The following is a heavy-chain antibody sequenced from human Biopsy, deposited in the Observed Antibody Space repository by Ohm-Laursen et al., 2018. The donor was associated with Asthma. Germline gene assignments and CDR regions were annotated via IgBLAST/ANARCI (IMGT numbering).Heavy chain of an antibody. D-gene: IGHD3-22*01. V-gene: IGHV4-31*03. CDR1: GDSITSGGCC. CDR2: IHHSGTS. Sequence: TLSLTCTVSGDSITSGGCCWNWIRQHPGKGLEWIGYIHHSGTSYFNPSLKSRASFSRDTSKNQFSLRLSPVTAADTAMYYCARIPRRSGSYFVDYWGQGTLVTVSS. J-gene: IGHJ4*02. CDR3: ARIPRRSGSYFVDY.